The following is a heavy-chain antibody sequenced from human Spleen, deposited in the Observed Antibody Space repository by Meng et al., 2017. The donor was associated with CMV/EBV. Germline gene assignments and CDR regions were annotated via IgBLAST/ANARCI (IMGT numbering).Heavy chain of an antibody. D-gene: IGHD4-11*01. CDR1: GFTFSNYG. CDR3: ARDLTVTAPLLWYYGMDV. J-gene: IGHJ6*02. Sequence: GESLKISCAASGFTFSNYGMHWVRQAPGKGLEWVSYISSSGHTIYYADSVKGRFTISRDNAKNSLYLQMNSLRAEDTAVYYCARDLTVTAPLLWYYGMDVWGQGTTVTVSS. V-gene: IGHV3-48*03. CDR2: ISSSGHTI.